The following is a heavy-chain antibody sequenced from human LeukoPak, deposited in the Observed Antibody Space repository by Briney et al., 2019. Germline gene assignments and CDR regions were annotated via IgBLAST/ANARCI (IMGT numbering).Heavy chain of an antibody. J-gene: IGHJ6*02. CDR3: ARVRSGSSAGNYGMDV. V-gene: IGHV3-74*01. CDR2: INSDGSST. D-gene: IGHD1-26*01. Sequence: GGSLRLSCAATGFTFSSNAMSWVRQAPGKGLVWVSRINSDGSSTTYADSVKGRFTISRDNAKNTLHVQMNSLRAEDTAVYYCARVRSGSSAGNYGMDVWGQGTTVTVSS. CDR1: GFTFSSNA.